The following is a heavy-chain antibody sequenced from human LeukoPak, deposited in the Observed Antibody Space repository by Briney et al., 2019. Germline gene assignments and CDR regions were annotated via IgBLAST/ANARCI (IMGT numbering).Heavy chain of an antibody. D-gene: IGHD5-18*01. Sequence: SSVTVSCKASGGTFSSYAISWVRQAPGQGLEWMGRIIPIFGTANYAQKFQGRVTTTTDESTSTAFMELSSLRSEDTAVYYCARERQGYSYGPYFDYWGQGTLVTVSS. V-gene: IGHV1-69*05. CDR1: GGTFSSYA. CDR2: IIPIFGTA. CDR3: ARERQGYSYGPYFDY. J-gene: IGHJ4*02.